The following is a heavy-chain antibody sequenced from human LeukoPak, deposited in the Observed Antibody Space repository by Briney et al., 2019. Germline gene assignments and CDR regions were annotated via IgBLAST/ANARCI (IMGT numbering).Heavy chain of an antibody. CDR1: GGSFTGYY. V-gene: IGHV4-34*01. CDR3: AREPNSSHQGGNDY. Sequence: SAPLSLPCAVYGGSFTGYYWSWIRQPPGKGLEWIGEINHSGSTNYNPSLKSRVAISVDTSKNQFSLKLSSVAAADTAVYYCAREPNSSHQGGNDYWGQGTLVTVSS. D-gene: IGHD2-15*01. J-gene: IGHJ4*02. CDR2: INHSGST.